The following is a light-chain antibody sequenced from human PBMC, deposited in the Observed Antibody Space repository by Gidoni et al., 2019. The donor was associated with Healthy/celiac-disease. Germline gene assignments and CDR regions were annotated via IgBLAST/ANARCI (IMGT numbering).Light chain of an antibody. CDR3: QAWDSSSYV. CDR1: KWGDKY. V-gene: IGLV3-1*01. J-gene: IGLJ1*01. Sequence: SSWLTPPLSVSVSPGQTASISCSRDKWGDKYACWYQQKPGQSPVLVSYQDRKPPSAIPVRFSGSSSGNTATLTSSGTQAMDEDDYYGQAWDSSSYVFGTGTKVTVL. CDR2: QDR.